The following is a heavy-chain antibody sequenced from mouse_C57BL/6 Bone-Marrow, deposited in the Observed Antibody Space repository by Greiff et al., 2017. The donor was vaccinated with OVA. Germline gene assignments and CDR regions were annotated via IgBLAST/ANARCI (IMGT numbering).Heavy chain of an antibody. Sequence: VQLQQPGAELVKPGASVKLSCKASGYTFTSYWMQWVKQRPGQGLEWIGEIDPSDSYTNYNQKFKGKATLTVDTSSSTAYMQLSSLTSEDSAVYYCARFFGYYAMDYWGQGTSVSVSS. CDR1: GYTFTSYW. CDR2: IDPSDSYT. CDR3: ARFFGYYAMDY. J-gene: IGHJ4*01. V-gene: IGHV1-50*01.